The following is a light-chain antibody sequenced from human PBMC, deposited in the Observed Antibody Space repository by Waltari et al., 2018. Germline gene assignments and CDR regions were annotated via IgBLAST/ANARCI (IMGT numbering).Light chain of an antibody. Sequence: EIELTQSPATLSLSPGESAILSCRASASVTGYLAWDQQKSGQAPRLLLYSASGRVSGIPARFSGSGCGTGFALTNSSLGPEDFAVYYCQHRTKWPPLFTLGPGTRVDL. CDR3: QHRTKWPPLFT. CDR2: SAS. V-gene: IGKV3-11*01. CDR1: ASVTGY. J-gene: IGKJ3*01.